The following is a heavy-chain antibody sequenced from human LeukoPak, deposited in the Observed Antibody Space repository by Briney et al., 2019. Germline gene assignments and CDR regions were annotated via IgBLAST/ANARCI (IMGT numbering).Heavy chain of an antibody. Sequence: ASVKVSCKASGYTFTGYYMHWVRQAPGQGLEWMGWINPNSGGTNYAQKFQGWVTMTGDTSISTAYMELSRLRSDDTAVYYCASSYCGGDCSFDYWGQGTLVTVSS. CDR3: ASSYCGGDCSFDY. J-gene: IGHJ4*02. V-gene: IGHV1-2*04. CDR2: INPNSGGT. D-gene: IGHD2-21*02. CDR1: GYTFTGYY.